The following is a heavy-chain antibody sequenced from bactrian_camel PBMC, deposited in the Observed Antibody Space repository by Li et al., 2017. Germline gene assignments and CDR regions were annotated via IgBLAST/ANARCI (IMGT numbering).Heavy chain of an antibody. Sequence: HVQLVESGGGSVQTGGSLRLSCAVSGVNFNFYCMGWLRQAPGMAREGVAVISTGGGVTDYADSVKGRFTISQDNAKNTVYLQMNSLKPEDTAMYYCAAKNTWVLSLEASNFAYWGQGTQVTVS. CDR1: GVNFNFYC. D-gene: IGHD5*01. V-gene: IGHV3S1*01. CDR3: AAKNTWVLSLEASNFAY. CDR2: ISTGGGVT. J-gene: IGHJ6*01.